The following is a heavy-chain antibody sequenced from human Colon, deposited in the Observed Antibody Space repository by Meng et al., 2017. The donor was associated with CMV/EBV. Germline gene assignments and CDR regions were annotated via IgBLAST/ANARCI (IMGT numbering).Heavy chain of an antibody. J-gene: IGHJ5*02. CDR1: GGSVSSGNHY. CDR3: ARDSDLLPIGSNQRYNWFDP. Sequence: SETLSLTCTVSGGSVSSGNHYWNWIRQAPGKGLEWIGYVFYTGSTNYNPSLKSRVTISVDTSKNQFSLKLHSVTAADTAVYYCARDSDLLPIGSNQRYNWFDPWGQGTLVTVS. CDR2: VFYTGST. D-gene: IGHD2-2*01. V-gene: IGHV4-61*01.